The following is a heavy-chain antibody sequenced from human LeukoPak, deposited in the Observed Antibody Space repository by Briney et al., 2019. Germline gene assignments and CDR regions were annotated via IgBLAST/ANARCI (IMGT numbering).Heavy chain of an antibody. Sequence: SETLSLTCAVYGGSFSGYYWSWNRQPPGKGLEWIGEINHSGSTNYNPSLKSRVTISVDTSKNQFSLKLSSVTAADTAVYCCARHAREMATPSGYFDYWGQGTLVTVSS. CDR1: GGSFSGYY. V-gene: IGHV4-34*01. D-gene: IGHD5-24*01. CDR2: INHSGST. J-gene: IGHJ4*02. CDR3: ARHAREMATPSGYFDY.